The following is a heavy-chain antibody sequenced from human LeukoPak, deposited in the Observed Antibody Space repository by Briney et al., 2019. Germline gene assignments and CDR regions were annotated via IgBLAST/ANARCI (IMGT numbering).Heavy chain of an antibody. Sequence: GGSLRLSCAASGFTFSSYSMNWVRQAPGKGLEWVSSISSSSSYIYYADSVKGRFTISRDNSKNTLYLQMNSLRAEDTAVYYCARGPIVVVPAAPVYWGQGTLVTVSS. CDR2: ISSSSSYI. J-gene: IGHJ4*02. D-gene: IGHD2-2*01. V-gene: IGHV3-21*01. CDR1: GFTFSSYS. CDR3: ARGPIVVVPAAPVY.